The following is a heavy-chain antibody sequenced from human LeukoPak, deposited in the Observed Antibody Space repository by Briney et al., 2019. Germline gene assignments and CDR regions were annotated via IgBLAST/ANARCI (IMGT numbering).Heavy chain of an antibody. D-gene: IGHD3-9*01. Sequence: KPGASVKVSCKASGYTFTGYYMHWVRQAPGQGLEWMGWINPNSGGTNYAQKFQGRVTMTRDTSISTAYMELSRLRSDDTAVYYCARDLNPGTILTVAYYFDYWGQGTLVTVSS. J-gene: IGHJ4*02. CDR2: INPNSGGT. CDR3: ARDLNPGTILTVAYYFDY. CDR1: GYTFTGYY. V-gene: IGHV1-2*02.